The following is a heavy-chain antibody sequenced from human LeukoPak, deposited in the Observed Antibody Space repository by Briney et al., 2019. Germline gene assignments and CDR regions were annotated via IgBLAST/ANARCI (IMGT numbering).Heavy chain of an antibody. D-gene: IGHD6-6*01. CDR1: GYTFTSYD. V-gene: IGHV1-8*01. J-gene: IGHJ6*03. CDR3: AYSSSYYYYYYMDV. CDR2: MNPNSGNT. Sequence: ASVKVSCKASGYTFTSYDINWVRQATGQGLEWMGWMNPNSGNTGYAQKFQGRVTMTRNTSISTAYMELSSLRSEDTAVYYCAYSSSYYYYYYMDVWGKGTTVIVSS.